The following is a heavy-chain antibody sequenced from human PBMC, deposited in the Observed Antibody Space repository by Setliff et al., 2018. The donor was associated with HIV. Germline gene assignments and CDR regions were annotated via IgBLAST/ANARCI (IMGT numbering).Heavy chain of an antibody. CDR2: ISGNGDTT. D-gene: IGHD3-3*01. J-gene: IGHJ3*01. V-gene: IGHV3-23*01. CDR1: GFKFSNYA. CDR3: AKDWDITIFAVVIGGAFDF. Sequence: GGSLRLSCAASGFKFSNYAMSWVRQAPGKGLEWVSTISGNGDTTYFADSVKGRFSISRDNSKNTLFLQMNSLGTEDAAVYYCAKDWDITIFAVVIGGAFDFWGQVTMVTVSS.